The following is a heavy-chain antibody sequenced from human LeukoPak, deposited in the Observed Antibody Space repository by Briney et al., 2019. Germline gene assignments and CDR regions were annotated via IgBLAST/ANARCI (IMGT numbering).Heavy chain of an antibody. J-gene: IGHJ4*02. CDR3: ARQLWSGIYFDY. V-gene: IGHV4-39*01. CDR1: GGSISSSSYY. Sequence: SETLSLTCTVSGGSISSSSYYWGWIRQPPGKGLEWIGSIYYSGSTYYNPSLKSRVTISVDTSKNQFSLKLSSVTAADTAVYYCARQLWSGIYFDYWGQGTLVTVSS. CDR2: IYYSGST. D-gene: IGHD3-10*01.